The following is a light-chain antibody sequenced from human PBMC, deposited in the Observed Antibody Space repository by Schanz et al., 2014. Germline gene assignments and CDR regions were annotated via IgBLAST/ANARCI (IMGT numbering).Light chain of an antibody. CDR3: CSYAGNGILV. CDR1: SSDVGSYTL. Sequence: QSALTQPASVSGSPGQSITLSCTGTSSDVGSYTLVSWYQHHPGKAPKLMIYEASKRPSGVSSRFSGSKSDNTASLTISGLQAEDEADYYCCSYAGNGILVFGGGTKVTVL. J-gene: IGLJ3*02. V-gene: IGLV2-23*01. CDR2: EAS.